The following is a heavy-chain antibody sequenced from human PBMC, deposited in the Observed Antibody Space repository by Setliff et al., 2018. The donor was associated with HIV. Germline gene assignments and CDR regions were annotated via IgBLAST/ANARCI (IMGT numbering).Heavy chain of an antibody. D-gene: IGHD3-10*01. V-gene: IGHV1-2*06. CDR3: ARGPRKGYYYGSGSVFDY. CDR1: GYTFTGYY. J-gene: IGHJ4*02. Sequence: ASVKVSCKASGYTFTGYYMHWVRQAPGQGLEWMGRINPNSGGTNYAQKFQGRVTMTRDKSISTAYMELSRLRSDDTAVYYCARGPRKGYYYGSGSVFDYWGQGTLVTVSS. CDR2: INPNSGGT.